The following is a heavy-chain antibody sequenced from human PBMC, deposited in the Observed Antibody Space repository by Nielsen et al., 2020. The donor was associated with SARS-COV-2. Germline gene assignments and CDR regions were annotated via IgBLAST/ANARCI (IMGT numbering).Heavy chain of an antibody. CDR1: GASVSSSNYY. V-gene: IGHV4-39*07. D-gene: IGHD3-10*01. Sequence: SETLSLTCTVSGASVSSSNYYWGWIRQSPGKSLEWVGSIYYSGSTYYNPSLKSRVIMSVDTTKNQFSLRLSSVTAADTAIYYCARIELYGSGTFDYWGQGTLVTVSS. CDR3: ARIELYGSGTFDY. J-gene: IGHJ4*02. CDR2: IYYSGST.